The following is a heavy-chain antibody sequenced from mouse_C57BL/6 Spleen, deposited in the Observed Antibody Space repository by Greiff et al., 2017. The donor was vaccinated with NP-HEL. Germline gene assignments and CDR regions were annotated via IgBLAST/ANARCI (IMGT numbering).Heavy chain of an antibody. V-gene: IGHV1-39*01. J-gene: IGHJ4*01. CDR1: GYSFTDYN. CDR2: INPNYGST. D-gene: IGHD6-1*01. Sequence: VQLKQSGPELVKPGASVKISCKASGYSFTDYNMNWVKQSNGKSLEWIGVINPNYGSTSYNQKFKGKATLTVDKSSSTAYMQLNSLTSEDSAVYYCARSASNLQSIDYWGQGTSVTVSS. CDR3: ARSASNLQSIDY.